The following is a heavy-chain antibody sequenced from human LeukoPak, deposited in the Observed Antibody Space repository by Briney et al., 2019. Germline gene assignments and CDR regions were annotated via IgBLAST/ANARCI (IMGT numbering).Heavy chain of an antibody. V-gene: IGHV4-61*02. CDR2: IYTSGIT. J-gene: IGHJ4*02. Sequence: SETLSLTCTVSGGSISSGSYYWSWIRQPAGKGLEWIGRIYTSGITNYNPSLKSRVTISVDTSKNQFSLKLSSVTAADTAVYYCARDGDGYIFDYWGQGTLVTVSS. CDR1: GGSISSGSYY. CDR3: ARDGDGYIFDY. D-gene: IGHD5-24*01.